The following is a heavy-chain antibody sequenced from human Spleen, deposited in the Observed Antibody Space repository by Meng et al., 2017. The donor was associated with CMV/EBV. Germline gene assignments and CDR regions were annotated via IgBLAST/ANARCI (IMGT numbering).Heavy chain of an antibody. CDR2: ISSSSYI. Sequence: SCAASGFTFSSYSMNWVRQAPGKGLEWVSSISSSSYIYYADSVKGRFTISRDNAKNSLYLQMNSLRAEDTAVYYCARWASSGYYYGMDVWGQGTTVTVSS. D-gene: IGHD6-19*01. J-gene: IGHJ6*02. CDR3: ARWASSGYYYGMDV. CDR1: GFTFSSYS. V-gene: IGHV3-21*01.